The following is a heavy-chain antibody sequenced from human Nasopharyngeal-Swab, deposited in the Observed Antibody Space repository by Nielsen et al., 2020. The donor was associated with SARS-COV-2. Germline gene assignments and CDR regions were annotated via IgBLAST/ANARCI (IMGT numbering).Heavy chain of an antibody. CDR1: GFTFSAYA. CDR2: IWYDGSNT. CDR3: ARDPGYYGSGSII. D-gene: IGHD3-10*01. J-gene: IGHJ3*02. V-gene: IGHV3-33*01. Sequence: GSLRLSCAASGFTFSAYAMHWVRQAPGKGLEWVAVIWYDGSNTYYADSVKGRFTISRDNSKNTLYLQMNSLRAEDTAVYYCARDPGYYGSGSIIWGQGTMVTVSS.